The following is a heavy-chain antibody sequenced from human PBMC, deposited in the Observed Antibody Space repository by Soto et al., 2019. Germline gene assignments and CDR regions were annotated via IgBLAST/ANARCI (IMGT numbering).Heavy chain of an antibody. V-gene: IGHV4-59*08. D-gene: IGHD6-19*01. CDR3: ARHHWMVAGDWFDP. J-gene: IGHJ5*02. CDR2: IFYSGST. Sequence: SETLSLSCTGSGGSIRSYYWTWIRQPPGKGLEWIGYIFYSGSTNYNPSLKSRVTISVDRSKNQFSLKLSSVTAADTAVYYFARHHWMVAGDWFDPWSQRTLVTVSS. CDR1: GGSIRSYY.